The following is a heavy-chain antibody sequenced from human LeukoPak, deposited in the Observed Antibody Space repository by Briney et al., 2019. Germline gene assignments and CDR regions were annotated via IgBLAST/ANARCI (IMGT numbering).Heavy chain of an antibody. D-gene: IGHD2-8*01. V-gene: IGHV3-21*01. Sequence: PGGSLRLSCAVSGFTFSSYSMNWVRQAPGKGLEWVSSISSSSSYIYYADSVKGRFTISRDNAKNSLYLQMNSLRAEDTAVYYCARLRKGYCTNGVCYYTFFDYWGQGTLVTVSS. J-gene: IGHJ4*02. CDR3: ARLRKGYCTNGVCYYTFFDY. CDR1: GFTFSSYS. CDR2: ISSSSSYI.